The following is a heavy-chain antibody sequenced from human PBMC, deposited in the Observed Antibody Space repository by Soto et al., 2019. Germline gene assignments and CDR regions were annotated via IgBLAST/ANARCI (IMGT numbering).Heavy chain of an antibody. V-gene: IGHV4-30-4*01. CDR2: IYYSGST. CDR3: ARAAAPPGAFGY. J-gene: IGHJ4*02. CDR1: GGSISSGDYY. Sequence: PSETLSLTCTVSGGSISSGDYYWSWIRQPPGKGLEWIGYIYYSGSTYYNPSLKSRVTISVDTSKNQFSLKLSSVTAADTAVYYCARAAAPPGAFGYWGQGTLVTVSS. D-gene: IGHD6-13*01.